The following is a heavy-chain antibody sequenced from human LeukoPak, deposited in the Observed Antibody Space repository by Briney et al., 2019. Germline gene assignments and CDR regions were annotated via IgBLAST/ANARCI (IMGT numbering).Heavy chain of an antibody. CDR3: AKVKTTGNDAFDI. V-gene: IGHV3-23*01. Sequence: GGSLRLSCVASGFTFSKNWMHWVRQAPGKGLEWVSAISGSGGSTYYADSVKGRFTISRDNSKNTLYLQMNSLRAEDTAVYYCAKVKTTGNDAFDIWGQGTMVTVSS. J-gene: IGHJ3*02. D-gene: IGHD4-17*01. CDR1: GFTFSKNW. CDR2: ISGSGGST.